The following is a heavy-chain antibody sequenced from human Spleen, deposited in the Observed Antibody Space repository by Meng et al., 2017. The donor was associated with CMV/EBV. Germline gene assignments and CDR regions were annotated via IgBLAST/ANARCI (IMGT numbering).Heavy chain of an antibody. V-gene: IGHV1-2*02. CDR1: GYTFTGYY. Sequence: ASVKVSCKASGYTFTGYYMHWVRQASGQGLEWMGWINPNSGGTNYAQKFQGRVTMTRDTSISTAYMELSRLRSDDTAVYYCARVFLNYDFWSGFHFDYWGQGTLVTVSS. D-gene: IGHD3-3*01. J-gene: IGHJ4*02. CDR2: INPNSGGT. CDR3: ARVFLNYDFWSGFHFDY.